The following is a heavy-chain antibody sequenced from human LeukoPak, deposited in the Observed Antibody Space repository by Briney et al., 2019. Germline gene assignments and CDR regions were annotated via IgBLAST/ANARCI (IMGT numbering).Heavy chain of an antibody. CDR3: ARAASYAFWSGYGNYYYYYMDV. D-gene: IGHD3-3*01. CDR2: IYYSGST. J-gene: IGHJ6*03. Sequence: SETLSLTCTVAGGSISSHYWSWIRQPPGKGLEWIGYIYYSGSTNYNPSLKSRVTISVDTSKNQSSLKLSSVTAADTAVYYCARAASYAFWSGYGNYYYYYMDVWGKGTTVTVSS. CDR1: GGSISSHY. V-gene: IGHV4-59*11.